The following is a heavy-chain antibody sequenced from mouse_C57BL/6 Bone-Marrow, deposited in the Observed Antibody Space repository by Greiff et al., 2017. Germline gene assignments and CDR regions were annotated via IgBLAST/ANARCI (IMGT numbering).Heavy chain of an antibody. CDR2: IYPGNSDT. CDR3: TVYYYGSSYLGFAY. D-gene: IGHD1-1*01. Sequence: EVQLQQSGTVLARPGASVKMSCKTSGYTFTSYWMHWVKQRPGQGLEWIGAIYPGNSDTSYNQKFKGKAKLTAVTSASTAYMELSSLTNEDSAVYSCTVYYYGSSYLGFAYGGKGTLVTVSA. V-gene: IGHV1-5*01. J-gene: IGHJ3*01. CDR1: GYTFTSYW.